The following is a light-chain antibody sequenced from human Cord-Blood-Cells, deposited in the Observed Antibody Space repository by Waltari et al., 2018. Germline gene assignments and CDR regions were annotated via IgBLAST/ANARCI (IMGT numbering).Light chain of an antibody. CDR2: GAS. CDR3: QQYNNWTWT. J-gene: IGKJ1*01. Sequence: EIVMTQSPATLSVSPGERATLSCRASQSVSSNLAWYQQKPGQAPRLLIYGASTRATGIPARFSGSGSGTEFTLTISNLQSEDFAVYYCQQYNNWTWTLGQGTKVEIK. V-gene: IGKV3-15*01. CDR1: QSVSSN.